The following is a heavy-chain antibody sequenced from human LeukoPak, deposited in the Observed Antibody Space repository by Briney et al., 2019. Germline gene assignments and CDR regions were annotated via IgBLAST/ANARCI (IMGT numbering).Heavy chain of an antibody. J-gene: IGHJ4*02. CDR1: GYTLTDLS. V-gene: IGHV1-24*01. CDR3: ARATPDYYDSSGYHVSDY. D-gene: IGHD3-22*01. Sequence: ASVKVSCKVSGYTLTDLSIHWVRQAPGKGLEWMGGFDPEDGETIYAQKFQGRVTITADKSTSTAYMELSSLRSEDTAVYYCARATPDYYDSSGYHVSDYWGQGTLVTVSS. CDR2: FDPEDGET.